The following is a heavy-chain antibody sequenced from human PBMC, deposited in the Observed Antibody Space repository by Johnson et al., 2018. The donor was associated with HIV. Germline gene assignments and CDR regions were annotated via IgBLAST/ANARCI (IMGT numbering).Heavy chain of an antibody. J-gene: IGHJ3*02. Sequence: QVQLVESGGGLVQPGGSLRLSCAASGFTVSSNYMSWFRQAPGKGLEWVSYISSSGSTIYYADSVKGRFTISRDNGMNSLYLQMNSLRAEDTAVYYCARADSSSSPWMGLDIWGQGTMVTVSS. V-gene: IGHV3-11*01. CDR2: ISSSGSTI. CDR3: ARADSSSSPWMGLDI. CDR1: GFTVSSNY. D-gene: IGHD6-13*01.